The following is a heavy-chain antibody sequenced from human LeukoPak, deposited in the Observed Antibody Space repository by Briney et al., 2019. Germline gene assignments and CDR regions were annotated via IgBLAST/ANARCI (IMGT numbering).Heavy chain of an antibody. CDR2: INPNSGGT. CDR3: AREKEDDSSAQGNFDY. CDR1: GYTFTGYY. D-gene: IGHD3-22*01. V-gene: IGHV1-2*02. Sequence: ASVKVSCEASGYTFTGYYMHWVRQAPGQGLEWMGWINPNSGGTNYAQKFQGRVTMTRDTSISTAYMELSRLRSDDTAVYYCAREKEDDSSAQGNFDYWGQGTLVTVSS. J-gene: IGHJ4*02.